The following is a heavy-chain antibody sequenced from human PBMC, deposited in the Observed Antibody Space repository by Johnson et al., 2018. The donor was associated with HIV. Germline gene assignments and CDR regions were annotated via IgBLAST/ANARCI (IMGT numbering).Heavy chain of an antibody. CDR1: GLTISDNY. Sequence: VQLLESGGGLVQPGGSLRLSCAASGLTISDNYMSWVRQAPGKGLEWVAVLYSGGDIYYADSVKGRFTISRDNAKNSLYLQMNSLRAEDTAVYYCARKGDAFDIWGQGTKVTVSS. CDR3: ARKGDAFDI. V-gene: IGHV3-66*01. CDR2: LYSGGDI. J-gene: IGHJ3*02.